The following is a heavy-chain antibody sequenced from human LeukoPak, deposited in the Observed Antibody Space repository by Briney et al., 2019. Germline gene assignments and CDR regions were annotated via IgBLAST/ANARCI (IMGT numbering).Heavy chain of an antibody. V-gene: IGHV4-59*08. CDR2: IYSNRDT. Sequence: SETLSLTCTVSGDSIRGYYWTWIRQAPGKGLEWIGNIYSNRDTNYSPTLKSRVTMSVDTSYNEISLQLSSVTAADTAVYFCARSTSSGSYGYYVYPMNVWGQGTTVTVSS. CDR1: GDSIRGYY. CDR3: ARSTSSGSYGYYVYPMNV. D-gene: IGHD1-26*01. J-gene: IGHJ6*02.